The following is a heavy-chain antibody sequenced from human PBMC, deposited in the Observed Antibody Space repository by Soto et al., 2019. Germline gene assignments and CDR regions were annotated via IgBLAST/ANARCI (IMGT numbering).Heavy chain of an antibody. CDR1: GGTFSSYA. CDR3: ARVAEYSSSYYFDY. V-gene: IGHV1-69*10. D-gene: IGHD6-6*01. CDR2: IIPILGIA. J-gene: IGHJ4*02. Sequence: ASVKVYCKASGGTFSSYAISWVRQAPGQGLEWMGGIIPILGIANYAQKFQGRVTITADKSTSTAYMELSSLRSENTAVYYCARVAEYSSSYYFDYWGQGTLVTVSS.